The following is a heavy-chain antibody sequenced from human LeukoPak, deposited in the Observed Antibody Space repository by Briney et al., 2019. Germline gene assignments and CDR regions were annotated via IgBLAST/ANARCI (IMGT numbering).Heavy chain of an antibody. J-gene: IGHJ4*02. CDR1: GGSISSYY. V-gene: IGHV4-59*01. Sequence: SETLSLTCTVSGGSISSYYWSWIRHPPGKGLEWVGYIYYSGSTNYNPSHKSRVTISVDTSKNQFSLKLSSVTAADTAVYYCAREGGDMGYSYGYLDYWGQGTLVTVSS. D-gene: IGHD5-18*01. CDR2: IYYSGST. CDR3: AREGGDMGYSYGYLDY.